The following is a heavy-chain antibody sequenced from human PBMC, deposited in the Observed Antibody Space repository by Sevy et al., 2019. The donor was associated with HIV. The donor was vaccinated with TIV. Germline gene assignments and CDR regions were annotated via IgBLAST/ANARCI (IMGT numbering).Heavy chain of an antibody. J-gene: IGHJ5*02. V-gene: IGHV1-18*01. D-gene: IGHD3-3*01. Sequence: ASVKVSCKASGYTLTSYGISWVRQTPGQGLEWMGWISAYNGNTNYAQKLQGRVTMTTDTSTSTAYMELRSLRSDDTAVYYCARRTQYYDFWSGYSKGNWFDPWGQGTLVTVSS. CDR3: ARRTQYYDFWSGYSKGNWFDP. CDR2: ISAYNGNT. CDR1: GYTLTSYG.